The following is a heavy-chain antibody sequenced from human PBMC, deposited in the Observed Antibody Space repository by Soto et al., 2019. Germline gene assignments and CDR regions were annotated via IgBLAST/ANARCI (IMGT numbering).Heavy chain of an antibody. Sequence: EVQLVESGGGLIQPGGSLRLSCAASGFTDSTNYMSWVRQAPGKGLEWVSVIYSSVSSHYADSVKGRFTISRDNSKNTLYLQMNSLSAEDTAVYYCASETSTINYYYYGMDVWGQGTTVTVSS. CDR2: IYSSVSS. D-gene: IGHD5-12*01. CDR1: GFTDSTNY. CDR3: ASETSTINYYYYGMDV. J-gene: IGHJ6*02. V-gene: IGHV3-53*01.